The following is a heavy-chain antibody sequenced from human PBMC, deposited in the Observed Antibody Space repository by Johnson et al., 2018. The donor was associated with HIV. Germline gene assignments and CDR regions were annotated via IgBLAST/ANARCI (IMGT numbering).Heavy chain of an antibody. CDR1: GFTFSHYW. CDR2: INADGSRT. CDR3: ATADRDAFDI. J-gene: IGHJ3*02. Sequence: EQLVESGGGVVQPGRSLRLSCAVSGFTFSHYWMEWVRQAPGEGLVWVSRINADGSRTTYADSVKGRFTISRDNSKNTVYLQMNSLRAEDTGVYYCATADRDAFDIWGQGTMVIVSS. V-gene: IGHV3-74*02. D-gene: IGHD2-21*02.